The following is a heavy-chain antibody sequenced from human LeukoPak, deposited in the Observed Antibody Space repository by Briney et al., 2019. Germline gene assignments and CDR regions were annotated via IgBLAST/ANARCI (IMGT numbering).Heavy chain of an antibody. J-gene: IGHJ4*02. D-gene: IGHD3-3*01. CDR1: GFTFSSYW. CDR3: ARDYDFWSGYPPGY. V-gene: IGHV3-74*01. CDR2: INTDGSST. Sequence: GGSLRLSCAASGFTFSSYWMHWVRQAPGKGLVWVSRINTDGSSTRYADSVKGRFTISRDNAENTLYLQMNSLRAEDTAVYYCARDYDFWSGYPPGYWGQGTLVTVSS.